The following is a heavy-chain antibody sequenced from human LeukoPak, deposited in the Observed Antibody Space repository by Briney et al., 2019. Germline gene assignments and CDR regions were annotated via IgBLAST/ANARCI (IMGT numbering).Heavy chain of an antibody. CDR2: ITGSGDSA. V-gene: IGHV3-23*01. CDR1: GFTSTNYV. D-gene: IGHD3-10*01. J-gene: IGHJ4*02. Sequence: GGSLRLSCAASGFTSTNYVMAWVRQAPGKGLEWVSSITGSGDSAYYADSVKGRFTISRDISKSTLYLQMNSLRVEDTALYYCARDPLWFGELSHFDYWGQGNLVTVSS. CDR3: ARDPLWFGELSHFDY.